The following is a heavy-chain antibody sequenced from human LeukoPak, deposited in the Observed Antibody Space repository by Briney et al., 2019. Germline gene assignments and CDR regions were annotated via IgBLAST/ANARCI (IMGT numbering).Heavy chain of an antibody. J-gene: IGHJ6*02. CDR1: GYTFTSYG. CDR3: ARDKGFNVLLWFGELLYGYYYGMDV. V-gene: IGHV1-18*01. Sequence: ASVKVSCKASGYTFTSYGISWVRQAPGQGLEWMGWISAYNGNTNYAQKLQGRVTMTTDTSTSTAYMELRSLRSDDTAVYYCARDKGFNVLLWFGELLYGYYYGMDVWGQGTTVTVSS. CDR2: ISAYNGNT. D-gene: IGHD3-10*01.